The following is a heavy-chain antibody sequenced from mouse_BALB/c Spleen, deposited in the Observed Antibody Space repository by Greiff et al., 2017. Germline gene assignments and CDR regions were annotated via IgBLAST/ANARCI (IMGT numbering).Heavy chain of an antibody. Sequence: VQLQQSGAELVKPGASVKLSCTASGFNIKDTYMHWVKQRPEQGLEWIGRIDPANGNTKYDPKFQGKATITADTSSNTAYLQLSSLTSEDTAVYYCASGGPSYWDFDVWGAGTTVTVSS. V-gene: IGHV14-3*02. CDR3: ASGGPSYWDFDV. CDR1: GFNIKDTY. CDR2: IDPANGNT. J-gene: IGHJ1*01.